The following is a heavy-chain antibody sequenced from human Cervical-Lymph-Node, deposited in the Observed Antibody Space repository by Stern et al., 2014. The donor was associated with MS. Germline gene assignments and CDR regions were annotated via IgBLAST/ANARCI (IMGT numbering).Heavy chain of an antibody. J-gene: IGHJ6*02. Sequence: VQLVESGGGLVQPGRSLILSCAASGFPFSSYGMHWVRQAPGKGMAWVQGTWYDGDNKYYAGAVKGRFTISRDNSKNTLYLQMNSLRAEDTAVYYCARTLRVVPAAITYYYYGMDVWGQGTTVTVSS. CDR1: GFPFSSYG. CDR3: ARTLRVVPAAITYYYYGMDV. CDR2: TWYDGDNK. D-gene: IGHD2-2*01. V-gene: IGHV3-33*01.